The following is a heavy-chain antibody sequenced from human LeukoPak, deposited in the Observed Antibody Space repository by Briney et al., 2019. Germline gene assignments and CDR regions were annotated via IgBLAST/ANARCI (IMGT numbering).Heavy chain of an antibody. J-gene: IGHJ4*02. CDR1: GFTFTTHW. Sequence: GGSLRLSCGASGFTFTTHWIHWVRQAPGKGLVWVSRIKPDGSDTNYADSVKGRLTISRDNAKNTVYLQMNSLTAEDTAVYYCARGKYGGYFIDYWGQGTLVTVSS. V-gene: IGHV3-74*01. D-gene: IGHD5-12*01. CDR3: ARGKYGGYFIDY. CDR2: IKPDGSDT.